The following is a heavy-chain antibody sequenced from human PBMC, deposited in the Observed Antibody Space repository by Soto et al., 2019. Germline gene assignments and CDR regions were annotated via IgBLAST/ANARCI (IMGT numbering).Heavy chain of an antibody. CDR1: GGTFSSYA. D-gene: IGHD3-22*01. CDR3: ARDRGPSSGYYPYWFDP. V-gene: IGHV1-69*12. J-gene: IGHJ5*02. CDR2: IIPIFGTA. Sequence: QVQLVQSGAEVKKPGSSVKVSCKASGGTFSSYAISWVRQAPGQGLEWMGEIIPIFGTANYAQKFQGRVTITAHEATSTVYMELSSLRCENTAVYYCARDRGPSSGYYPYWFDPWGQGTLVTVSS.